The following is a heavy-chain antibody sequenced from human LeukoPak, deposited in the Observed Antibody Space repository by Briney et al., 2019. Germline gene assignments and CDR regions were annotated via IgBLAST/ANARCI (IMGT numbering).Heavy chain of an antibody. CDR2: IHYRGST. CDR1: GGSISGSSYY. V-gene: IGHV4-39*07. CDR3: AREPYYGMDV. Sequence: SETLSLTCTVSGGSISGSSYYWGWIRQPPGKGLEWIGSIHYRGSTYYNPSLKSRVTISVDTSKNQFSLKLSSVTAADTAVYYCAREPYYGMDVWGQGTTVTVSS. J-gene: IGHJ6*02.